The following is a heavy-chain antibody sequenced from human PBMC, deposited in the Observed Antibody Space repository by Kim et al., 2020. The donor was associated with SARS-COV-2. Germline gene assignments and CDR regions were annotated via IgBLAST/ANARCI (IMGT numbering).Heavy chain of an antibody. D-gene: IGHD1-1*01. J-gene: IGHJ4*02. V-gene: IGHV3-53*04. CDR3: ARDSKGNLVLDY. Sequence: YYADSVKGRFTISRHNSKNTLYLQMNSLRAEDTAVYYCARDSKGNLVLDYWGQGTLVTVSS.